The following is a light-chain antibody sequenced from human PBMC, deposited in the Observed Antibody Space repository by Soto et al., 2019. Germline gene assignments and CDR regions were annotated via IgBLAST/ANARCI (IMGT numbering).Light chain of an antibody. Sequence: DIQMTQSPSSLSASVGERVTVTCRASQSISSWLAWYQQKPGKAPKLLIFDASSLESGVPSRFSGSASGTEFTLTISSLQPDDFATYYCQQYNSYWTFGQGTKVDIK. CDR2: DAS. CDR3: QQYNSYWT. J-gene: IGKJ1*01. CDR1: QSISSW. V-gene: IGKV1-5*01.